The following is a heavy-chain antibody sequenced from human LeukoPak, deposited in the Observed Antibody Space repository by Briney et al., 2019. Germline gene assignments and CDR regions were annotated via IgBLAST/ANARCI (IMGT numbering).Heavy chain of an antibody. V-gene: IGHV4-59*11. CDR2: IYYSGST. J-gene: IGHJ6*03. D-gene: IGHD3-10*01. CDR1: GGSISSHY. CDR3: ARVTAYGSGYYYYMDV. Sequence: PSETLSLTCTVSGGSISSHYWSWIRQPPGKGLEWIGYIYYSGSTNYNPSLKSRVTISVDTSKNQFSLKLSSVTAADTAVYYCARVTAYGSGYYYYMDVWGKGTTVTVSS.